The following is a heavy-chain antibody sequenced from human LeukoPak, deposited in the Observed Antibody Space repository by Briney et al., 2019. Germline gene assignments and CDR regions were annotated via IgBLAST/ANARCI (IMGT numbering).Heavy chain of an antibody. CDR2: IWYDGSNK. D-gene: IGHD3-10*01. Sequence: GGSLRLSCAASGFTFSSYGMHWVRQAPGKGLEWVAVIWYDGSNKYYADSVEGRFTISRDNSKNTLYLQMNSLRAEDTAVYYCARDYYGSGSYPDYWGQGTLVTVSS. V-gene: IGHV3-33*01. J-gene: IGHJ4*02. CDR3: ARDYYGSGSYPDY. CDR1: GFTFSSYG.